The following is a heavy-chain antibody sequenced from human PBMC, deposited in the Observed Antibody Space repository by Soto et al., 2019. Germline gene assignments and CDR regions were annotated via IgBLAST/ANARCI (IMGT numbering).Heavy chain of an antibody. D-gene: IGHD5-18*01. CDR2: IYYSGST. CDR3: ARDSYSYGPMNWFDP. CDR1: GGSVSSGSYY. J-gene: IGHJ5*02. V-gene: IGHV4-61*01. Sequence: QVQLQESGPGLVKPSETLSLTCTVSGGSVSSGSYYWSWIRQPPGKGLEWIGYIYYSGSTNYNPSLKSRVTISVDTSKNQFSLKLSSVTAADTAVYYCARDSYSYGPMNWFDPWGQGTLVTVSS.